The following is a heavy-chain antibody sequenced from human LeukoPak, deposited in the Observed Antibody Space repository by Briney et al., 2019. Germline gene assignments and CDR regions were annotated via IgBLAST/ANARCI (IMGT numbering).Heavy chain of an antibody. Sequence: SGGSLRLSCAASGITFSSFWMSWVRQAPAKGLEWVANIKQDGSEKYYVDSVKGRFTISRDNAKNSLYLQMNSLRAEDTAVYYCARPIVATNLDYWGQGTLVTVSS. CDR3: ARPIVATNLDY. D-gene: IGHD5-12*01. V-gene: IGHV3-7*05. CDR2: IKQDGSEK. J-gene: IGHJ4*02. CDR1: GITFSSFW.